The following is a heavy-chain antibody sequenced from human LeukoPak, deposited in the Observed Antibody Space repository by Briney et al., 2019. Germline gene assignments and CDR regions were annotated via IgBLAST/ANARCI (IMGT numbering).Heavy chain of an antibody. CDR2: ISSSSSYI. CDR1: GFTFSSYS. Sequence: GGSLRLSCAASGFTFSSYSMNWVRQAPGKGLEWVSSISSSSSYIYYADSVKGRFTISRDNAKNSLYLQMNSLRAEDTAVYYCARDSLYSSSWFDAFGIWGQGTMVTVSS. CDR3: ARDSLYSSSWFDAFGI. D-gene: IGHD6-13*01. J-gene: IGHJ3*02. V-gene: IGHV3-21*01.